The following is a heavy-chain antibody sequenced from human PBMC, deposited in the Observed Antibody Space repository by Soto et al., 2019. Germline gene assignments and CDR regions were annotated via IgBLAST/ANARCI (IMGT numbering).Heavy chain of an antibody. Sequence: GGSLRLSCAASGFTFSDYYMSWIRQAPGKGLEWVSDINSGGNAIYSADSMKGRFSISRVNAKNSLYLGMNNLRAEDTAVYYCARRAVAGRVFDIWGQGTMVTVSS. CDR2: INSGGNAI. CDR1: GFTFSDYY. CDR3: ARRAVAGRVFDI. D-gene: IGHD6-19*01. J-gene: IGHJ3*02. V-gene: IGHV3-11*01.